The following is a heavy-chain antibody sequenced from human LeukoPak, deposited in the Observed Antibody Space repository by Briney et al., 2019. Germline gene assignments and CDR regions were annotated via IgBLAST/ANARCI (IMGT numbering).Heavy chain of an antibody. Sequence: ASVKVSCKASGYTFTSYAMHWVRQAAGQRLEWMGWINAGNGNTKYSQKFQGRVTITRDTSASTAYMELSSLRSEDTAVYYCARDGGTSHYYFGYWGQGTLVTVSS. V-gene: IGHV1-3*01. CDR1: GYTFTSYA. CDR3: ARDGGTSHYYFGY. J-gene: IGHJ4*02. CDR2: INAGNGNT. D-gene: IGHD3-16*01.